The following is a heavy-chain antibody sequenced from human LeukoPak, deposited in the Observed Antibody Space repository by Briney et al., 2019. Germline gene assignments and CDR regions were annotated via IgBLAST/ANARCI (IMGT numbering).Heavy chain of an antibody. J-gene: IGHJ4*02. V-gene: IGHV3-23*01. Sequence: GGSLRLSCAASGFTFNTHGMNWVRQAPGKGLEWISSIGRSGSSTYYADSVKGRFTVSRDNSRNLVYLQMNSLRAEDTAIYYCAKRVPYSSSSVYFDSWGQGTPVTVSS. D-gene: IGHD6-6*01. CDR1: GFTFNTHG. CDR3: AKRVPYSSSSVYFDS. CDR2: IGRSGSST.